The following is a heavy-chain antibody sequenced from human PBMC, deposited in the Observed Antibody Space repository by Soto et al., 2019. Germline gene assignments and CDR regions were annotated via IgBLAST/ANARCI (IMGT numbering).Heavy chain of an antibody. J-gene: IGHJ6*02. CDR3: ASTTWIQFYYYGMDV. Sequence: EVQLVESGGGLVQPGGSLRLSCAASGFTFSSYSMNWVRQAPGKGLEWVSYISSSSSTIYYADSVKGRFTISRDNAKNSLYLQMNSLREEDTAVYYCASTTWIQFYYYGMDVWGQGTTVTVSS. CDR2: ISSSSSTI. D-gene: IGHD5-18*01. V-gene: IGHV3-48*02. CDR1: GFTFSSYS.